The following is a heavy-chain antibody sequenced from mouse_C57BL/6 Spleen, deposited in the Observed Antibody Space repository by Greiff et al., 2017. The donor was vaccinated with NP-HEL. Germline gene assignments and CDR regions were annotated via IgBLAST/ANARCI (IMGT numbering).Heavy chain of an antibody. CDR1: GFSLSTSGMG. Sequence: QVTLKECGPGILQSSQTLSLTCSFSGFSLSTSGMGVSWIRQPSGKGLDWLAHIYWDDDKRYNPSLKSRLTIFKDTSRNQVFLKITSVDTAATASYYSARRAGPFYAMDYWGQGTSVTVSS. D-gene: IGHD3-1*01. V-gene: IGHV8-12*01. J-gene: IGHJ4*01. CDR2: IYWDDDK. CDR3: ARRAGPFYAMDY.